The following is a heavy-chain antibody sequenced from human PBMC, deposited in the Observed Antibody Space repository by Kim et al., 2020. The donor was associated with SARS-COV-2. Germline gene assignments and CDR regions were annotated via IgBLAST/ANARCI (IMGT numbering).Heavy chain of an antibody. CDR2: INAGNGDT. V-gene: IGHV1-3*01. CDR1: GFPFSSYA. J-gene: IGHJ6*01. Sequence: ASVKVSCKASGFPFSSYAIHWGRQAPGQRLEWMGWINAGNGDTKFSQKFQGRVTITRDTSASTVYMELSSLKSEDTAVYYCARGGGCHGRSYYSGMDVWG. CDR3: ARGGGCHGRSYYSGMDV. D-gene: IGHD2-2*01.